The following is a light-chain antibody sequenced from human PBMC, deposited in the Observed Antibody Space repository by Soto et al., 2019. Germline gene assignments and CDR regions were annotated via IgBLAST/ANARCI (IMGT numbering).Light chain of an antibody. Sequence: QSALTQPPSASGSPGQSVTISCTETSRDVGGYQYVSWYQQHTGKAPKLIIFEATKRPSGVPDRFSGSKSGNTASLTVSGLQAEDEAEYYCSSYARSNIFGVVFGGGTKLTVL. J-gene: IGLJ2*01. CDR2: EAT. V-gene: IGLV2-8*01. CDR1: SRDVGGYQY. CDR3: SSYARSNIFGVV.